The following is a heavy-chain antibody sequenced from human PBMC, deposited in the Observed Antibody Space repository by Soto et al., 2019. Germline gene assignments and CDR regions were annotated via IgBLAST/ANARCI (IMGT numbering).Heavy chain of an antibody. Sequence: GGSLRLSCAASGFTFSNYWMHWVRQAPGKGLVWVSRINSDGSSTSYADSVKGRFTISRDNAKNTVYLQMNSLRAEDTAVYYCARGIRNYYGSDYWGQGTLVTVS. CDR1: GFTFSNYW. CDR2: INSDGSST. V-gene: IGHV3-74*01. CDR3: ARGIRNYYGSDY. J-gene: IGHJ4*02. D-gene: IGHD3-10*01.